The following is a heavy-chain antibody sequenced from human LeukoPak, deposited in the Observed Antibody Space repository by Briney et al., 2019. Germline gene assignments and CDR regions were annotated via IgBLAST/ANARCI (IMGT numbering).Heavy chain of an antibody. CDR1: GFTFSSHW. J-gene: IGHJ4*02. Sequence: GGSLRLSCAASGFTFSSHWMHWVRQAPGKGLVWVSRINSDGSSISYADSVKGRFAISRDNAKNSLYLQMNSLRAEDTAIYYCTRVGYIDEGIDYWGQGTLVTVSS. CDR2: INSDGSSI. V-gene: IGHV3-74*01. D-gene: IGHD5-24*01. CDR3: TRVGYIDEGIDY.